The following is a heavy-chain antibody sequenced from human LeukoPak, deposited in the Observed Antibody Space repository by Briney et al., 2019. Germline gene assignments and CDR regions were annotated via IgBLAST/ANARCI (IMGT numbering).Heavy chain of an antibody. CDR2: ISGSGGST. Sequence: PGGSLRLSCAASGFTFSSYAMSWVRQAPGKGLEWVSVISGSGGSTYYADSVKGRFTISRDNSKNTLYLQMESLRAEDTAVYYCATDPTVAGTPEYFQHWGQGTLVTVSS. CDR1: GFTFSSYA. J-gene: IGHJ1*01. V-gene: IGHV3-23*01. CDR3: ATDPTVAGTPEYFQH. D-gene: IGHD6-19*01.